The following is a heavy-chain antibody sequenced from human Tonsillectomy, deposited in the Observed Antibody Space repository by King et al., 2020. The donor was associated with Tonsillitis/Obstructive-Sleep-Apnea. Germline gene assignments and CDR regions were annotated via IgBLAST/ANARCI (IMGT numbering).Heavy chain of an antibody. D-gene: IGHD4-11*01. CDR3: ARDLDDTTSHFDY. J-gene: IGHJ4*02. V-gene: IGHV3-33*01. Sequence: VQLVESGGGVVQPGKSLRVSCSASGFTFSNYGMHWIRQAPGKGLERVALIWYDGSIKYYADSVKGRFTISRDNSKSTLFLQMNSLRADDTAVYYCARDLDDTTSHFDYWGQGTLVTVSS. CDR1: GFTFSNYG. CDR2: IWYDGSIK.